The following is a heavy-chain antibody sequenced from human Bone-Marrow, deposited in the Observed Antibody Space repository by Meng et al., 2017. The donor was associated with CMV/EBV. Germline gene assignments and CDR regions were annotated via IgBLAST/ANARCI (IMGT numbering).Heavy chain of an antibody. Sequence: GESLKISCAASGFTFSSYSMNWVRQAPGKGLEWVSSISSSSSYINYADSVKGRFTISRDNAKNSLYLQMNSLRAEDTAVYYCARDSSLVVVPAANYGMDVWGQGTTVTVSS. CDR2: ISSSSSYI. V-gene: IGHV3-21*01. CDR3: ARDSSLVVVPAANYGMDV. J-gene: IGHJ6*02. CDR1: GFTFSSYS. D-gene: IGHD2-2*01.